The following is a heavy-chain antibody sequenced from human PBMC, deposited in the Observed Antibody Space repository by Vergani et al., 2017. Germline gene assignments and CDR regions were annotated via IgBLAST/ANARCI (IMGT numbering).Heavy chain of an antibody. J-gene: IGHJ4*02. CDR1: GFTFSSYG. D-gene: IGHD2-2*01. V-gene: IGHV3-30*18. CDR3: AKPGDRVPAAMYPVY. Sequence: QVQLVESGGGVVQPGRSLRLSCAASGFTFSSYGMHWVRQAPGKGLEWVAVISYDGSNKYYADSVKGRFTISRDNSKNTLYLQMNSLRAEDTAVYYCAKPGDRVPAAMYPVYWGQGTLVTVSS. CDR2: ISYDGSNK.